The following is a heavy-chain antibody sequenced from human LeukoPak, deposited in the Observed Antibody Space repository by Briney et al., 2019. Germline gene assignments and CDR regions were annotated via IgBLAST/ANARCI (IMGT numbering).Heavy chain of an antibody. Sequence: GGSLRLSCAASGFTFSDYYMSWIRQAPGKGLEWVSYISSSGSTIYYADSVKGRFTISRDNAKNSLYLQTNSLRAEDTAVYYCARDRRPLSSGWYYFDYWGQGTLVTVSS. D-gene: IGHD6-19*01. CDR2: ISSSGSTI. CDR1: GFTFSDYY. J-gene: IGHJ4*02. CDR3: ARDRRPLSSGWYYFDY. V-gene: IGHV3-11*04.